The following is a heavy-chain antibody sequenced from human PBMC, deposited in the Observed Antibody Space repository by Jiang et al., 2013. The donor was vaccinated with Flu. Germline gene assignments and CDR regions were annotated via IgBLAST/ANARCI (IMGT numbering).Heavy chain of an antibody. D-gene: IGHD2-15*01. CDR1: GYNFPDYF. CDR2: IKPGDSDI. Sequence: QLVESEAEVKKPGESLKISCQASGYNFPDYFVAWVRQVPGKGLEWMAMIKPGDSDIRYSPSLQGQVTISADKSISTAYLEWASLKASDTGMYYCARRRAARGLYGMDVWGQGTTVTVSS. CDR3: ARRRAARGLYGMDV. V-gene: IGHV5-51*01. J-gene: IGHJ6*02.